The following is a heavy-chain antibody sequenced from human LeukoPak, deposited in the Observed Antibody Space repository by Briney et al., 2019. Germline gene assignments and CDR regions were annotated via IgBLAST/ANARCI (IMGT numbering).Heavy chain of an antibody. CDR2: ISYDGSNK. CDR3: ARDGDSGSYYVARY. Sequence: GGSLRLSCAASGFTFSSYGMHWVRQAPGKGLEWVAVISYDGSNKYYADSVKGRFTISRDNSKNTLYLQMNSLRAEDTAVYYCARDGDSGSYYVARYWGQGTLVTVSS. V-gene: IGHV3-30*03. D-gene: IGHD1-26*01. CDR1: GFTFSSYG. J-gene: IGHJ4*02.